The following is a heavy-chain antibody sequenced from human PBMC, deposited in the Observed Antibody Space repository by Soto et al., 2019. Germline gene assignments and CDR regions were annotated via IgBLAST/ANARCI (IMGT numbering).Heavy chain of an antibody. D-gene: IGHD1-26*01. V-gene: IGHV4-31*02. CDR3: ALALGPTTGIDY. CDR2: LFNRVTT. Sequence: QVQLQESGPGLVKPSQTLSLPCSVSGASTVRHYHWTWPHHPTCKGLRWMGYLFNRVTTCYNPSHTSRLSISLDTSGNHFSLELRSVTAADTAVYYCALALGPTTGIDYWGPGTLVTVS. J-gene: IGHJ4*02. CDR1: GASTVRHYH.